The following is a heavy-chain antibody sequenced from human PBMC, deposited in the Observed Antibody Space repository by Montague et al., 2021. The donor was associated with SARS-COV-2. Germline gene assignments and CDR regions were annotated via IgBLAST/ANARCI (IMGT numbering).Heavy chain of an antibody. V-gene: IGHV4-31*03. CDR2: IYYSGST. D-gene: IGHD6-19*01. J-gene: IGHJ6*02. CDR3: ARGGSYSSGWYGVDYYYGMDV. CDR1: GGSISSGGYY. Sequence: TLSLTCTVSGGSISSGGYYWSWIRQHPRKGLEWIGYIYYSGSTYYNPSLKSRVTISVDTSKNRFSLKLSSVTAADTAVYYCARGGSYSSGWYGVDYYYGMDVWGQGTTVTVSS.